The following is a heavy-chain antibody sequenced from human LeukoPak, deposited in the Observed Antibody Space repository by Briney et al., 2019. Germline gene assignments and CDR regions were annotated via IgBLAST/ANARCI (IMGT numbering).Heavy chain of an antibody. V-gene: IGHV4-34*01. Sequence: SETLSLTCAVYGGSFSGYYWSWIRQPPGKGLEWIGEINHSGSTNYNPSLKSRVTISVVTSKNQFSLKLSSVTAADTAVYYCARGATRITIFGVVMKNDAFDIWGQGTMVTVSS. CDR2: INHSGST. J-gene: IGHJ3*02. CDR3: ARGATRITIFGVVMKNDAFDI. D-gene: IGHD3-3*01. CDR1: GGSFSGYY.